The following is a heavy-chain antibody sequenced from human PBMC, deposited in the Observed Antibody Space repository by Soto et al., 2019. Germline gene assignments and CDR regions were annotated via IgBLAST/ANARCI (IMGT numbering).Heavy chain of an antibody. CDR3: AARPLGYCSSTRCRGYWFDP. Sequence: QVQLQQWGAGLLKPSETLSLTCAVYGGSFSGYYWSWIRQPPGKGLEWIGEINHSGSTNYNPSLNRRVTISVDTPKNQYSLKLSSVTAADTAVYYCAARPLGYCSSTRCRGYWFDPWGQGTLVTVSS. D-gene: IGHD2-2*01. CDR2: INHSGST. CDR1: GGSFSGYY. J-gene: IGHJ5*02. V-gene: IGHV4-34*01.